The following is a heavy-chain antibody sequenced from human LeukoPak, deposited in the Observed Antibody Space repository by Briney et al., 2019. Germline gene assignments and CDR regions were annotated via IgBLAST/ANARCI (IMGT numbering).Heavy chain of an antibody. V-gene: IGHV2-5*02. CDR1: GFSLSTSGVG. CDR3: AHTPGIAVAGTENWFDP. CDR2: IYWDDDK. J-gene: IGHJ5*02. D-gene: IGHD6-19*01. Sequence: SGPTLVNPTQTLTLTCTFSGFSLSTSGVGVGWIRQPPGKALEWLALIYWDDDKRYSPSLKSRPTITKDTSKNQVVLTMTNMDPVDTATYYCAHTPGIAVAGTENWFDPWGQGTLVTVSS.